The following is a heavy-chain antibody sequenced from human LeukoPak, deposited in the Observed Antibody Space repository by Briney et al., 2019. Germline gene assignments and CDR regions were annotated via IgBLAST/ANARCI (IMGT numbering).Heavy chain of an antibody. CDR3: AREVADYDSSGYYSSGDWFDP. D-gene: IGHD3-22*01. CDR1: GGSFSGYY. J-gene: IGHJ5*02. CDR2: INHSGST. V-gene: IGHV4-34*01. Sequence: SETLSLTCAVYGGSFSGYYWSWIRQPPGKGLEWIGEINHSGSTNYNPSLKSRVTISVDTSKNQFSLKLSPVTAADTAVYYCAREVADYDSSGYYSSGDWFDPWGQGTLVTVSS.